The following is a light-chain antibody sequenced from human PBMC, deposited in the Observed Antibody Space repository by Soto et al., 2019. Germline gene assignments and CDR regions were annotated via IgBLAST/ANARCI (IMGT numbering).Light chain of an antibody. Sequence: DIQMTQSPSTLSASVGDRVTITCRASQSISSWLAWYQQKPGKAPKLLIYDASSLESGVPSRFSGSGSGTEFTLTIDSLQADDFASYYCQSNYIVPWAFGQGTKVELK. V-gene: IGKV1-5*01. CDR3: QSNYIVPWA. J-gene: IGKJ1*01. CDR1: QSISSW. CDR2: DAS.